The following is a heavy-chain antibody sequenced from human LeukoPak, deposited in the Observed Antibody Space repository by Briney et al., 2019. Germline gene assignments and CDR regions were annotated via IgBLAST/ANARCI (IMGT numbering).Heavy chain of an antibody. D-gene: IGHD3-3*01. Sequence: SQTLSLTCALSGDSVSSNSAAWNWIRQSPSRGLEWLGRTYYRSKWYNDYAVSVKSRITINPDTSKNQFSLQLNSVTPEDTAVYYCARVMSFWSGAGYYYYMDVWGKGTTVTVSS. CDR3: ARVMSFWSGAGYYYYMDV. J-gene: IGHJ6*03. V-gene: IGHV6-1*01. CDR1: GDSVSSNSAA. CDR2: TYYRSKWYN.